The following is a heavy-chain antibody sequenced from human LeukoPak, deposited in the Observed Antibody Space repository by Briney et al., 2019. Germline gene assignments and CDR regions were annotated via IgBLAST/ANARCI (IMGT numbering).Heavy chain of an antibody. CDR2: IYYSGNT. CDR1: GGSISSYY. J-gene: IGHJ4*02. D-gene: IGHD4-17*01. Sequence: SETLSLTCTVSGGSISSYYWSWIRQPPGKGLEWIGYIYYSGNTNYNPSLKSRATISVDTSKNKFSLKLSSATAADTAVYYCARHLGRNYGDFGYWGQGTLVTVS. V-gene: IGHV4-59*08. CDR3: ARHLGRNYGDFGY.